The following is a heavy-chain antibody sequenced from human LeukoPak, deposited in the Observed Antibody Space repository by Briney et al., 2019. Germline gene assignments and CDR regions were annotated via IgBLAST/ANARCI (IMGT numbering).Heavy chain of an antibody. Sequence: SETLSLTCTVSGGSISSSSHYWGWIRQPPGKGLEWIGTMHFSGTTHYNPSLKSRVTISVDLSTNQFSLNLNSVTAADTAVYYCARNDYGDYVWYFDLWGRGTLVTVSS. D-gene: IGHD4-17*01. CDR3: ARNDYGDYVWYFDL. V-gene: IGHV4-39*07. CDR2: MHFSGTT. CDR1: GGSISSSSHY. J-gene: IGHJ2*01.